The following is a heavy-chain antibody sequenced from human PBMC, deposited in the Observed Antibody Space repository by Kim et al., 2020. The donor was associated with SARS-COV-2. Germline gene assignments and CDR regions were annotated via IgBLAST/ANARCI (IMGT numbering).Heavy chain of an antibody. CDR2: INAGNGNT. Sequence: ASVKVSCKASGYTFTSYAMHWVRQAPGQRLEWMGWINAGNGNTKYSQKFQGRVTITRDTSASTAYMELSSLRSEDTAVYYCARASYSSGWYNVGDYWGQGTLVTVSS. J-gene: IGHJ4*02. D-gene: IGHD6-19*01. CDR3: ARASYSSGWYNVGDY. V-gene: IGHV1-3*01. CDR1: GYTFTSYA.